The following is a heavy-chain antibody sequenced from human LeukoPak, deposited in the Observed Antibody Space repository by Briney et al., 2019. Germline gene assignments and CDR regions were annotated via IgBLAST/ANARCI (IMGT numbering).Heavy chain of an antibody. Sequence: ASVKVSCKASGYTFTGYYIHWVRPAPGQGLEWMGWINPNSGGTNYAQKFQGRVTMTRDTSISTAYMELSRLRSDDTAVYYCARDRDSGSYGGAFDIWGQGTMVTVSS. V-gene: IGHV1-2*02. CDR3: ARDRDSGSYGGAFDI. CDR1: GYTFTGYY. D-gene: IGHD1-26*01. CDR2: INPNSGGT. J-gene: IGHJ3*02.